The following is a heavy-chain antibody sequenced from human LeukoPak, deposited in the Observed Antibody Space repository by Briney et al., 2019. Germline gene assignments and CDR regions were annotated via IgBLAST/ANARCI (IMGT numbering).Heavy chain of an antibody. J-gene: IGHJ4*02. CDR2: ISAYNGNT. V-gene: IGHV1-18*01. CDR1: GYTFTSYG. D-gene: IGHD4-11*01. CDR3: ATSTTALIVYYFDY. Sequence: ASVKVSSKASGYTFTSYGISWVRQAPGQGLEWMGWISAYNGNTNYAQKLQGRVTMTTDTSTSTAYMELRSLRSDDTAVYYCATSTTALIVYYFDYWGQGTLVTVSS.